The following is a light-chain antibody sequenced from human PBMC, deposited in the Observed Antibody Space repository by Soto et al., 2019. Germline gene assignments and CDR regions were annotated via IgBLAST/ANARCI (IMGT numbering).Light chain of an antibody. CDR1: QSVLYSSNNKNF. CDR3: QHYNSSPWT. CDR2: WAS. J-gene: IGKJ1*01. Sequence: DIVMTQSPDSLAVSLGERATINCKSSQSVLYSSNNKNFLAWYQQKPGQPPKLINSWASTRESGVPDRFSGSVSGTDFDLTISNQQAKDLAFYFCQHYNSSPWTVGQGTKVEIK. V-gene: IGKV4-1*01.